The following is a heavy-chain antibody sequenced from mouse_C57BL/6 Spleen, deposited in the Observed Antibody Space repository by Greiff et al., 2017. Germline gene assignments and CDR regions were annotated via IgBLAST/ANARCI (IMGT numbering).Heavy chain of an antibody. Sequence: QVQLQQPGAELVRPGSSVKLSCKASGYTFTSYWMHWVKQRPIQGLEWIGNIDPSDSETHYNQKFKDKATLTVDKSSSTAYMQLSSLTSEDSAVYYCARSGYYGSSYGAMDYRGQGTSVTVSS. V-gene: IGHV1-52*01. D-gene: IGHD1-1*01. J-gene: IGHJ4*01. CDR3: ARSGYYGSSYGAMDY. CDR2: IDPSDSET. CDR1: GYTFTSYW.